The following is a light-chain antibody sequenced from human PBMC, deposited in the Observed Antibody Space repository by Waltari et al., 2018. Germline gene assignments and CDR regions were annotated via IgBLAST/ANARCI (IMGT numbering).Light chain of an antibody. V-gene: IGKV3-11*01. J-gene: IGKJ4*01. CDR2: DTS. CDR3: QQRHNWPLT. Sequence: EILLTQSPATLSLSPVERATLSCRASQSVRVYLAWYQQKPGQAPRLLIYDTSNRASGTPDRFSGSGSGTDFSLSISSLEPEDFAVYYCQQRHNWPLTFGGGTKVEIK. CDR1: QSVRVY.